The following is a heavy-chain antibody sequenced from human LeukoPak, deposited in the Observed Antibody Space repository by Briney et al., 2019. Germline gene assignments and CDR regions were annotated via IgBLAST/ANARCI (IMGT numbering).Heavy chain of an antibody. J-gene: IGHJ4*02. CDR3: ARDVADSSDY. CDR2: ISSSISYI. V-gene: IGHV3-21*01. Sequence: GGSLRLSCAASGFTFSSYSLNWVRPAPGKGLEWVSSISSSISYIYYADSVKGRFTNSRDNAKNSLYLQMNSLRAEDTAVYYCARDVADSSDYWGQGTLVTVSS. D-gene: IGHD6-13*01. CDR1: GFTFSSYS.